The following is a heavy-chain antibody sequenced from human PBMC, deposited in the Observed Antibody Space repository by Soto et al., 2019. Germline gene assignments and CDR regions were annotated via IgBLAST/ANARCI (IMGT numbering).Heavy chain of an antibody. Sequence: QVQLQESGPGLVKPSETLSLTCTVSGGSISSYYWSWIRQPPGKGLEWIGYIYYSGSTNYNPSLKSRVTISVDTSKNQFSLKLSSVTAADTAVYYCARLHDYGDYGWPWYFDLWGRGTLVTVSS. D-gene: IGHD4-17*01. CDR1: GGSISSYY. CDR3: ARLHDYGDYGWPWYFDL. J-gene: IGHJ2*01. V-gene: IGHV4-59*01. CDR2: IYYSGST.